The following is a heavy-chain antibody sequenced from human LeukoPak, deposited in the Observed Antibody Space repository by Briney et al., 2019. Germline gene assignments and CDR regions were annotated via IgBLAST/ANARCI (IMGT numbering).Heavy chain of an antibody. Sequence: SETLSLTCTVSGGSISSYYWSWIRQPPGKGLEWIGYIYYSGSTNYNPSLKSRVTISVDTSKNQFSLKLSSVTAADTAVYYCARGRVTYYYDSSGYTTWGQGTMVTVSS. J-gene: IGHJ3*01. CDR1: GGSISSYY. CDR3: ARGRVTYYYDSSGYTT. D-gene: IGHD3-22*01. V-gene: IGHV4-59*01. CDR2: IYYSGST.